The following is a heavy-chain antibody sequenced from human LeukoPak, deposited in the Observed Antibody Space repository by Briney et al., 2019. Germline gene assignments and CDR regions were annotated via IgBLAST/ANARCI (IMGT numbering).Heavy chain of an antibody. Sequence: GGSLRLSCAASGFSFDDYGMSWVRQAPGKGLEWVSGINWKGGDTGYADSVKGRFTISRDNAKNSLYLQMNSLRAEDTALYYCARDPDYGGNSLLVAFDIWGQGTMVTVSS. CDR3: ARDPDYGGNSLLVAFDI. CDR2: INWKGGDT. V-gene: IGHV3-20*04. J-gene: IGHJ3*02. D-gene: IGHD4-23*01. CDR1: GFSFDDYG.